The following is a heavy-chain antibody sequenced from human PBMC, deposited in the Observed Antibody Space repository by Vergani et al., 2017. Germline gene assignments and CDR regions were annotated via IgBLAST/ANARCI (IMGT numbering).Heavy chain of an antibody. CDR3: AREFAGGCNSDRCYTGWL. V-gene: IGHV1-18*01. D-gene: IGHD2/OR15-2a*01. Sequence: QVQLVQSGADMKKPGASVKVSCKASGYTFTAYGISWVRQAPGQGLEWLGWITAYNGDPKYTRRLQDRITLTTDPSTATVYLELRSLGSDDTAVYYCAREFAGGCNSDRCYTGWLWGQGTLVTVSS. J-gene: IGHJ4*02. CDR2: ITAYNGDP. CDR1: GYTFTAYG.